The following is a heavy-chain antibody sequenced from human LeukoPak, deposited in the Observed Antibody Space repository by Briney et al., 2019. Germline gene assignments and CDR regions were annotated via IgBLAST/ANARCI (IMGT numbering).Heavy chain of an antibody. CDR3: ARGSGASGIYGMDV. D-gene: IGHD3-10*01. CDR2: INPNSGGT. V-gene: IGHV1-2*04. CDR1: GYTFTNHY. J-gene: IGHJ6*02. Sequence: ASVKVSCKASGYTFTNHYMHWVRQAPGQGLEWMGWINPNSGGTNYAQKFQGWVTMTRDTSISTAYMELSRLRSDDTAVYYCARGSGASGIYGMDVWGQGTTVTVSS.